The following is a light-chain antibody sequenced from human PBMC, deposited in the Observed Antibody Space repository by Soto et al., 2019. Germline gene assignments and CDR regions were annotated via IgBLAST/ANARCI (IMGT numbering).Light chain of an antibody. CDR3: SSYTSSSLYV. Sequence: QSALTQPASVSGSPGQSITISCTGTSSDVGGYNYVSWYQQLPGKAPKLMIYDVSDRPSRVSNRFSGSKSGNTASLTISGLQAEDEADYYRSSYTSSSLYVFGTRTKVTVL. CDR1: SSDVGGYNY. V-gene: IGLV2-14*01. J-gene: IGLJ1*01. CDR2: DVS.